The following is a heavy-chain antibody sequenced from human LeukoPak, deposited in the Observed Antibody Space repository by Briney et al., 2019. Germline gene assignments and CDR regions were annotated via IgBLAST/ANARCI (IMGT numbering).Heavy chain of an antibody. Sequence: PGGSLRLSCTGSGFTFGDYGMSWVRQAPGKGLEWVGFIRSKAYGGTTEYAASVKGRFTISRDDSKSIAYLQMNSLKTEDTAVYYCTRPRYWSGGSCYFDYWGQGTLVTVSS. D-gene: IGHD2-15*01. CDR2: IRSKAYGGTT. J-gene: IGHJ4*02. CDR3: TRPRYWSGGSCYFDY. CDR1: GFTFGDYG. V-gene: IGHV3-49*04.